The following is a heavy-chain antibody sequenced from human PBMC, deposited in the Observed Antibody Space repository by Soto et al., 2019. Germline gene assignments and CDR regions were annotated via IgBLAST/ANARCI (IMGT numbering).Heavy chain of an antibody. D-gene: IGHD4-17*01. V-gene: IGHV5-51*01. J-gene: IGHJ4*02. CDR1: GYSFTSHW. CDR2: IYPGDSDT. CDR3: ARLDEYGYTIDY. Sequence: PXESLTTSVNSSGYSFTSHWIALVRQMPGKGLEWMGIIYPGDSDTRYSPSFEGQVTMSGDKSISTDNVQWDSLKASDTAMDYCARLDEYGYTIDYWGQGSLVTVSS.